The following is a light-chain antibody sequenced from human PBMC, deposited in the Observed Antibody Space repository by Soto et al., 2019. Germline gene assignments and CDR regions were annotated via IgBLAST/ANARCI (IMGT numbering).Light chain of an antibody. CDR2: DVS. Sequence: DIQMTQSPSTLSASVGDRVTITCRASQSISTWLAWYQQKPGKAPKLLIYDVSSLESGVPSRFSGSGSGTEFTLTISSLQPDDFAAYYCQQYKSYSLTFGGGTKVDTK. V-gene: IGKV1-5*01. CDR3: QQYKSYSLT. CDR1: QSISTW. J-gene: IGKJ4*01.